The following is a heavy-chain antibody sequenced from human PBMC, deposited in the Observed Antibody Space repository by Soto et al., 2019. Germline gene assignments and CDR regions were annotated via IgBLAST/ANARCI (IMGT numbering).Heavy chain of an antibody. Sequence: SRTLSLTCAISVDIVSSNSAAWSWIRQSPSRGLEWLGRTYYRSKWYNDYAVSVKSRITINPDTSKNQFSLQLNSVTPEDTAVYYCARGQAFDIWGQGTMVTVSS. V-gene: IGHV6-1*01. CDR2: TYYRSKWYN. CDR1: VDIVSSNSAA. J-gene: IGHJ3*02. CDR3: ARGQAFDI.